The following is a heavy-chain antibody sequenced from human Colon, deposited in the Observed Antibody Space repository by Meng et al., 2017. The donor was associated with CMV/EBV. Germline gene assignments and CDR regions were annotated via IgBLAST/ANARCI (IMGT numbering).Heavy chain of an antibody. CDR3: ARVGGDGHNLRLYYFDY. Sequence: SETLSLTCIVSGDSISGYSWSWIRHPPGKGLEWIGYIYHSGITNYNPSLKSRLTISLDTSKNQFSLKLNSVTAADTAVYYCARVGGDGHNLRLYYFDYWGQGTLVTVSS. J-gene: IGHJ4*02. CDR2: IYHSGIT. CDR1: GDSISGYS. V-gene: IGHV4-59*01. D-gene: IGHD5-24*01.